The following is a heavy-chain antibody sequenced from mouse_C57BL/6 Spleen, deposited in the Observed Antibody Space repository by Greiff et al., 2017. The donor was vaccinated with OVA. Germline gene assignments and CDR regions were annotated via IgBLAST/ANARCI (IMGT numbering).Heavy chain of an antibody. CDR1: GFSLTSYG. Sequence: VMLVESGPGLVQPSQSLSITCTVSGFSLTSYGVHWVRQSPGKGLEWLGVIWSGGSTDYNAAFISRLSISKDNSKSQVFFKMNSLQADDTAIYYCARKGYGNSYYAMDYWGQGTSVTVSS. V-gene: IGHV2-2*01. CDR2: IWSGGST. D-gene: IGHD2-10*02. J-gene: IGHJ4*01. CDR3: ARKGYGNSYYAMDY.